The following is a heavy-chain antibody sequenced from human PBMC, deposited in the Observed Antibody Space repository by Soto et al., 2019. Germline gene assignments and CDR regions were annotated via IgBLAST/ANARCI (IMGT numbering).Heavy chain of an antibody. V-gene: IGHV1-3*01. J-gene: IGHJ6*03. CDR1: GYTFTSYA. CDR2: INAGNGNT. CDR3: ARDGVPAAMGGDYYYMDV. D-gene: IGHD2-2*01. Sequence: ASVKVSCKASGYTFTSYAMHWVRQAPGQRLEWMGWINAGNGNTKYSQKFQGRVTITRDTSASTAYMELSSLRSEDTAVYYCARDGVPAAMGGDYYYMDVWGKGTTVTVSS.